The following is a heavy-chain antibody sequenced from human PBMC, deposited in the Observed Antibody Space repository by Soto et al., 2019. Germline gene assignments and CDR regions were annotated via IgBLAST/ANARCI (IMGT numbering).Heavy chain of an antibody. CDR1: GYTFTIYA. J-gene: IGHJ3*02. CDR2: INAGNGNT. V-gene: IGHV1-3*01. Sequence: ASVKVSCKASGYTFTIYAMHWVRQAPGQRLEWMGWINAGNGNTKYSQKFQGRVTMTTDTSTSTAYMELRSLRSDDTAVYYCARDGLDIVVVPAPAQSAFAIWGQGTMVTVSS. D-gene: IGHD2-2*03. CDR3: ARDGLDIVVVPAPAQSAFAI.